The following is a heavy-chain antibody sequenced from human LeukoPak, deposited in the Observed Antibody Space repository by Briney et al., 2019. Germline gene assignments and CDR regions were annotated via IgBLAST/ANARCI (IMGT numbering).Heavy chain of an antibody. J-gene: IGHJ4*02. D-gene: IGHD6-19*01. CDR2: ISGGGST. V-gene: IGHV3-23*01. CDR3: ARRSGIAVAGAFDY. CDR1: GFTFSSYE. Sequence: GGSLRLSCAASGFTFSSYEMNWVRQAPGKGLEWVSSISGGGSTYYAESVKGRFTLSRDNFKNTLYLQMNSLRAEDTAVYYCARRSGIAVAGAFDYWGQGTLVTVSS.